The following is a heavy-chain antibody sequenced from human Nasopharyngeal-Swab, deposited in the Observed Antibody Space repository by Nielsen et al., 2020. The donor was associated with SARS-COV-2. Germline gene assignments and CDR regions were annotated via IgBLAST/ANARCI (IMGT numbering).Heavy chain of an antibody. Sequence: GGSLRLSCAASGFTFSSYAMHWVRQAPGKGLEWVAVISYDGSNKYYADFVKGRFTISRDNSKNTLYLQMNSLRAEDTAVYYCARDGLDYDFWSAYFMDVWGQGTTVTVSS. CDR1: GFTFSSYA. CDR3: ARDGLDYDFWSAYFMDV. CDR2: ISYDGSNK. V-gene: IGHV3-30*04. D-gene: IGHD3-3*01. J-gene: IGHJ6*02.